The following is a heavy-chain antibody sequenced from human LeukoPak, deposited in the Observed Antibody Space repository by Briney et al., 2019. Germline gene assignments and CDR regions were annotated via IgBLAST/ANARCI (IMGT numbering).Heavy chain of an antibody. CDR2: IRSNGETV. Sequence: GGSLRLSCAASGFTFSRIAMSWVRQAPGKGLEWVSAIRSNGETVYNADSVKGRFTISRDNSRQTLFLQMSSLRVEDTATYYCAKGQELDDGVFDSWGEGTLVTVSS. J-gene: IGHJ4*02. CDR1: GFTFSRIA. D-gene: IGHD1-1*01. V-gene: IGHV3-23*01. CDR3: AKGQELDDGVFDS.